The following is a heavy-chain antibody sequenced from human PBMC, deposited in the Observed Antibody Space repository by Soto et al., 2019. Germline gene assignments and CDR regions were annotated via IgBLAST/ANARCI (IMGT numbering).Heavy chain of an antibody. V-gene: IGHV1-18*01. CDR1: GYSFMKYG. J-gene: IGHJ4*02. CDR3: AREAGVRIPAAQPWRFDS. Sequence: ASVKVSCKGFGYSFMKYGINWVRQAPGQGLEWVGWISAYSGYTNSAQKFHGRLTLTTDTATRTAYMELRTLTSDDTALYYCAREAGVRIPAAQPWRFDSWGQGTLVTVSS. CDR2: ISAYSGYT. D-gene: IGHD2-8*01.